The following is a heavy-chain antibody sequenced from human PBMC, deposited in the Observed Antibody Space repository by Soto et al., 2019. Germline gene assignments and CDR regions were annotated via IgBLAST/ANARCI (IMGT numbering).Heavy chain of an antibody. Sequence: GGSLRLSCAASGFTFTRYSMNWVRQAPGKGLEWVSSISSTTNYIYYADSMKGRFTVSRDNAKNSVYLDMNSLSAEDTAVYYCARGSEDLTSNFDYWGQGTLGTVS. CDR3: ARGSEDLTSNFDY. J-gene: IGHJ4*02. V-gene: IGHV3-21*01. CDR2: ISSTTNYI. CDR1: GFTFTRYS.